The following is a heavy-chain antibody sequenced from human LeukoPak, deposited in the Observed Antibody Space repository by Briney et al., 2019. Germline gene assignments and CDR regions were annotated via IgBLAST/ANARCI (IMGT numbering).Heavy chain of an antibody. Sequence: SETLSLTCTVSSDSISSYYWSWIRQPPGKGLEWIGDIYYSGSTNYNPSLKSRVTISVDTSKNQFSLKLSSVTAADTAVYYCARPEYSSGWYTDYWGQGTLVTVSS. CDR3: ARPEYSSGWYTDY. CDR1: SDSISSYY. D-gene: IGHD6-19*01. J-gene: IGHJ4*02. V-gene: IGHV4-59*08. CDR2: IYYSGST.